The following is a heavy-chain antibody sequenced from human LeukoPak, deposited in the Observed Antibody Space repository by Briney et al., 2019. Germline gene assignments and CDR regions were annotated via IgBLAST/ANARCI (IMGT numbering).Heavy chain of an antibody. Sequence: PGGSLRLSCAASGFTFSSYAMSWVRQAPGKGLEWVSAISGSGGSTYYADSVKDRFTISRDNSKNTLYLQMNSLRAEDTAVYYCAGGSGWFYYFDYWGQGTLVTVSS. CDR1: GFTFSSYA. CDR3: AGGSGWFYYFDY. V-gene: IGHV3-23*01. D-gene: IGHD6-19*01. J-gene: IGHJ4*02. CDR2: ISGSGGST.